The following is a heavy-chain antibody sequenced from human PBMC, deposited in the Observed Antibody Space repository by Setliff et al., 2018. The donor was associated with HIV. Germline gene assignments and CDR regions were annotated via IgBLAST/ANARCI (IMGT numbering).Heavy chain of an antibody. V-gene: IGHV1-18*01. CDR3: ARDVEHMMDV. CDR1: GYTFTSYG. CDR2: ISAYNGNT. J-gene: IGHJ6*02. Sequence: GASVKVSCKASGYTFTSYGISWVRQAPGQGLEWMGWISAYNGNTNYSQNLQGRLTMTTDTSTSTAYMELRSLRSDDTAVYYCARDVEHMMDVWGQGTTVTVSS.